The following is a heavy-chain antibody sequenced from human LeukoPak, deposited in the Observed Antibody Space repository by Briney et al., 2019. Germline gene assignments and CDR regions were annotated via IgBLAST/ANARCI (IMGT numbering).Heavy chain of an antibody. V-gene: IGHV1-18*01. CDR2: ISAYNGNT. Sequence: GASVKVSCKASGYTFTSYGISWVRQAPGQGLEWMGWISAYNGNTNYAQKLQGRVTMTTDTSTSTAYMELRSLRSEDTAVYYCATKPRATRAFDIWGQGTMVTVSS. J-gene: IGHJ3*02. CDR1: GYTFTSYG. CDR3: ATKPRATRAFDI. D-gene: IGHD2-15*01.